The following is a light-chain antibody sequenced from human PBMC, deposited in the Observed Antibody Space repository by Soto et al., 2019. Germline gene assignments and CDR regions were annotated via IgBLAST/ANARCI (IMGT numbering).Light chain of an antibody. V-gene: IGLV2-18*02. CDR3: SSYTSSGTYV. CDR1: SSDVGNYNR. Sequence: QSALTQPPSVSGSPGQSVTISCTGTSSDVGNYNRVSWYQQPPGTAPKLMIYEVSNRPSGVPDRFSGSKSGNTASLTISGLQAEDEADYYCSSYTSSGTYVFGTGTKLTV. CDR2: EVS. J-gene: IGLJ1*01.